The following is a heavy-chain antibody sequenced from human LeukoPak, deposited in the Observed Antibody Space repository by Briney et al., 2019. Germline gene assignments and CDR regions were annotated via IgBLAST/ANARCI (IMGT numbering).Heavy chain of an antibody. CDR2: ISSSSSTI. CDR1: GFTFSSYS. Sequence: GGSLRLSCAASGFTFSSYSMNWVRQAPGKGLEWVSYISSSSSTIYYADSVKGRFTISRDNAKNSLYLQMNSLRAEDTAVYYCARGEVITTPHFDYWGQGTLVTVSS. D-gene: IGHD3-22*01. CDR3: ARGEVITTPHFDY. J-gene: IGHJ4*02. V-gene: IGHV3-48*01.